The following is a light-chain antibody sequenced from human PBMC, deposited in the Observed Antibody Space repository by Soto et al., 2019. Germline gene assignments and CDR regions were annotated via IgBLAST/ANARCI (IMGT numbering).Light chain of an antibody. J-gene: IGKJ5*01. Sequence: DIQMTQSPSSMSASVGDRVTITCRASQGINSWLAWYQQKPGKVPKLLIYAASSLQSGVPSRFSGSGSGTDFTLTISSLQPEDFATYYCQQANSFPITFDQGTRLEIK. CDR3: QQANSFPIT. CDR2: AAS. CDR1: QGINSW. V-gene: IGKV1-12*01.